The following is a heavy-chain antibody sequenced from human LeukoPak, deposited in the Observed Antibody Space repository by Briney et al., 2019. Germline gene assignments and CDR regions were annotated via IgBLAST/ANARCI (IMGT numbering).Heavy chain of an antibody. V-gene: IGHV3-48*04. CDR1: GFTFSSYA. J-gene: IGHJ6*03. D-gene: IGHD4-11*01. CDR2: ISGSGSTI. Sequence: GGSLRLSCAASGFTFSSYAMSWVRQAPGKGLEWVSAISGSGSTIYYADSVKGRFTISRDNAKNSLYLQMNSLRAEDTAVYYCARAHDYRYYYYYYMDVWGKGTTVTVSS. CDR3: ARAHDYRYYYYYYMDV.